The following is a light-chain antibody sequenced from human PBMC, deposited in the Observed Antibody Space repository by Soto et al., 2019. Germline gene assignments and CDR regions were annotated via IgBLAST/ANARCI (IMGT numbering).Light chain of an antibody. J-gene: IGKJ3*01. V-gene: IGKV1-39*01. CDR1: QSISSY. CDR3: QQSYSTPRIT. CDR2: AAS. Sequence: DIQMTQSPSSLSASVGDRVTITCRASQSISSYLNWYQQKPGKAPKLLIYAASSLQSGVPSRFSGSGSGTDFTLTINSLQPEDFATYYCQQSYSTPRITLGPGTKVDIK.